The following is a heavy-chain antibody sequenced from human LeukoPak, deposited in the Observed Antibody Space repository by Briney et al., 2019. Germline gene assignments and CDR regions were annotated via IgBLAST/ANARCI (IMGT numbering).Heavy chain of an antibody. CDR1: GFTFRSYR. CDR3: ARGRYYLDY. CDR2: INGDGSST. Sequence: GGSLRLSCAPSGFTFRSYRMHWVRQAPGKGLVWVSRINGDGSSTTYADSVKGRFTISRDNARNTLYLQMNSLRAEDTAVYYCARGRYYLDYWGQGTLVTVTS. D-gene: IGHD3-16*01. J-gene: IGHJ4*02. V-gene: IGHV3-74*01.